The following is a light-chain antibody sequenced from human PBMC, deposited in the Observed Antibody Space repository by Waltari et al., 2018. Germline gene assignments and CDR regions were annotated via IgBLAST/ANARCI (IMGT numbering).Light chain of an antibody. V-gene: IGKV3-11*01. CDR3: QQRSDWPYT. CDR1: QSVRSY. CDR2: DTS. Sequence: EILLTQSPATLSLSPGERATLSCRASQSVRSYLAWYQQHAGQAPRLLILDTSNRATDVPARFSGSGSWTDFTLTISSLEPEDFAVYYCQQRSDWPYTFGQGTKLEIK. J-gene: IGKJ2*01.